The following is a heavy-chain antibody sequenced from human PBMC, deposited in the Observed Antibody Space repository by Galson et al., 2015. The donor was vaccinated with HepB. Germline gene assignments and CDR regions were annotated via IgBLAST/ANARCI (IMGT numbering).Heavy chain of an antibody. D-gene: IGHD3-22*01. CDR1: GFTFSSYA. CDR3: ADNYYYDSSGSRGAFDI. CDR2: ISGSGGST. J-gene: IGHJ3*02. V-gene: IGHV3-23*01. Sequence: SLRLSCAASGFTFSSYAMSWVRQAPGKGLEWVSAISGSGGSTYYADSVKGRFTISRDNSKNTLYLQMNSLRAEDTAVYYCADNYYYDSSGSRGAFDIWGQGTMVTVSS.